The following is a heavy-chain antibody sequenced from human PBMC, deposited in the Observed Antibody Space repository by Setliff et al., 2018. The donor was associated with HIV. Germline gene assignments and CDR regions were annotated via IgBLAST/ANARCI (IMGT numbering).Heavy chain of an antibody. Sequence: PGGSLRLSCAASGFTFNDYAMHWVRQAPGKGLEWVSGINWNSGSIGYADSVKGRFTISRDNAKSTLYLQMNSLRAEDTGVYYCHSGYDTEEQSYFDYWGQGTLVTVSS. V-gene: IGHV3-9*01. D-gene: IGHD5-12*01. J-gene: IGHJ4*02. CDR1: GFTFNDYA. CDR2: INWNSGSI. CDR3: HSGYDTEEQSYFDY.